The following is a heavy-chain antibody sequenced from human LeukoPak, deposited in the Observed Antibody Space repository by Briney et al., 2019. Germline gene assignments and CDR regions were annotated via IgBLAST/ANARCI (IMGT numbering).Heavy chain of an antibody. J-gene: IGHJ6*03. CDR2: IYTSGST. D-gene: IGHD3-3*01. CDR1: GGSISSGSYY. CDR3: ARDFGPSITTINYYYYYYMDV. Sequence: SETLSLTCTVSGGSISSGSYYWSWIRQPAGKGLEWIGRIYTSGSTNYNPSLKSRVTISVDTSKNQFSLKLSSVPAADTAVYYCARDFGPSITTINYYYYYYMDVWGKGTTVTVSS. V-gene: IGHV4-61*02.